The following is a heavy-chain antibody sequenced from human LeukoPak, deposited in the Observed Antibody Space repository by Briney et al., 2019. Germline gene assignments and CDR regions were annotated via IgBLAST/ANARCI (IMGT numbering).Heavy chain of an antibody. V-gene: IGHV4-59*01. Sequence: SENLSLNCTVSGDSINSYYWMWMPQPPGKGREGMMYLYYSGSTNYNPALKSRVTISVDTSKNQCSLKLSSVTAADTAVYYCAKIRGNDYVGGSYRYTFWFDPWGQGTLVTVSS. CDR1: GDSINSYY. J-gene: IGHJ5*02. CDR2: LYYSGST. D-gene: IGHD3-16*02. CDR3: AKIRGNDYVGGSYRYTFWFDP.